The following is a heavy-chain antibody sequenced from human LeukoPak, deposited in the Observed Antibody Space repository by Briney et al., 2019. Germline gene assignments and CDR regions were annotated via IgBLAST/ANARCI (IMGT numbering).Heavy chain of an antibody. J-gene: IGHJ4*02. Sequence: PSETLSLTCTASGGSISSGGYYWSWIRQYPGKGLEWIGHIYYTGNTYYSPSLKSRVSISLDTSKNQFSLRLNSVTPADTAVYYCAKAGGFKGFDYWGQGTLVTVSS. D-gene: IGHD4-23*01. CDR2: IYYTGNT. V-gene: IGHV4-31*03. CDR3: AKAGGFKGFDY. CDR1: GGSISSGGYY.